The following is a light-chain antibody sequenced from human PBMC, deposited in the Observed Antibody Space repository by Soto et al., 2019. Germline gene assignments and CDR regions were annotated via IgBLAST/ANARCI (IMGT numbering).Light chain of an antibody. CDR3: QQYGSSSWT. J-gene: IGKJ1*01. Sequence: EIVLTQSPGTLSLSPGERATLSCRASQSVSSSYLAWYQQEPGQAPRLLIYGASSRATGIPDRFSGSGSGTDFTLTISRLEPEDFAVYYCQQYGSSSWTFGQGIKV. CDR2: GAS. CDR1: QSVSSSY. V-gene: IGKV3-20*01.